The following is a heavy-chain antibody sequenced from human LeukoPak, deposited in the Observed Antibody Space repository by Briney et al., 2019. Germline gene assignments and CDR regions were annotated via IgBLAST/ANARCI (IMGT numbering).Heavy chain of an antibody. CDR2: IRSKAYGGTT. Sequence: GGSLRLSCTASGFTFGDYAMSWFRQAPGKGLEWVGFIRSKAYGGTTEYAASVKGRFTISRDDSKSIAYLQMNSLKTEDTAVYYCTRDSEYSSSPGYYYYYMDVWGKGTAVTVSS. D-gene: IGHD6-6*01. J-gene: IGHJ6*03. V-gene: IGHV3-49*03. CDR1: GFTFGDYA. CDR3: TRDSEYSSSPGYYYYYMDV.